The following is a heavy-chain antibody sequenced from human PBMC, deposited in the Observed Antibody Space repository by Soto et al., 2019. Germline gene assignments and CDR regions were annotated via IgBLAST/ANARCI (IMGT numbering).Heavy chain of an antibody. D-gene: IGHD2-2*01. CDR3: ARGSYCSSTSCYFGWFDP. CDR1: GGTFSSYA. CDR2: IIPIFGTA. J-gene: IGHJ5*02. Sequence: ASVKVSCKASGGTFSSYAISWVRQAPGQGLEWMGGIIPIFGTANYAQKFQGRVTITADESTSTAYMELSSLRSEDTAVYYCARGSYCSSTSCYFGWFDPWGQGTLVTVSS. V-gene: IGHV1-69*13.